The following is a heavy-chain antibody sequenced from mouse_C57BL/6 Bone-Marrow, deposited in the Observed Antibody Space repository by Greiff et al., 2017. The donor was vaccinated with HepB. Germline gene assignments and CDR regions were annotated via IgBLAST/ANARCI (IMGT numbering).Heavy chain of an antibody. V-gene: IGHV14-4*01. Sequence: EVQGVESGAELVRPGASVKLSCTASGFNIKDDYMHWVKQRPEQGLEWIGWIDPENGDTEYASKFQGKATITADTSSNTAYLQLSSLTSEDTAVYYCITSPNLLLYAMDYWGQGTSVTVSS. CDR3: ITSPNLLLYAMDY. J-gene: IGHJ4*01. CDR2: IDPENGDT. CDR1: GFNIKDDY. D-gene: IGHD1-1*01.